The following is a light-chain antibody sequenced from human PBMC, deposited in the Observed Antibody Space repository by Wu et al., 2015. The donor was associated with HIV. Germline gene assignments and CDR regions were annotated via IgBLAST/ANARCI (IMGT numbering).Light chain of an antibody. CDR1: QSVSSN. J-gene: IGKJ1*01. CDR2: GAS. CDR3: QQYNNWPLG. V-gene: IGKV3-15*01. Sequence: EIVMTQSPATLSVSPGERATLSCRASQSVSSNLAWYQQKPGQAPRLLIYGASTRGTGIPARFSGSGSGTEFTLTISSMQSEDFAVYYCQQYNNWPLGFGQGTKVEIK.